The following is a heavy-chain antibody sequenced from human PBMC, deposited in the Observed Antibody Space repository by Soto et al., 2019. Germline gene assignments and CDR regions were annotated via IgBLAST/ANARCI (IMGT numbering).Heavy chain of an antibody. J-gene: IGHJ3*02. CDR1: SGSISSSNW. CDR3: ARDWHGYSGYDAFDI. V-gene: IGHV4-4*02. D-gene: IGHD5-12*01. Sequence: QVQLQESGPGLVKPSGTLSLTCAVSSGSISSSNWWSWVRQPPGKGLEWIGEIYHSGSTNYNPSLKSRVTISVDKSKNQFSLKLSSVTAADTAVYYCARDWHGYSGYDAFDIWGQGTMVTVSS. CDR2: IYHSGST.